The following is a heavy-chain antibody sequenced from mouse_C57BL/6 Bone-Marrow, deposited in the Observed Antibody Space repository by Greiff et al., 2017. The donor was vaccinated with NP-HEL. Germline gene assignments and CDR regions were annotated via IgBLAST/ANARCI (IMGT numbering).Heavy chain of an antibody. CDR3: AREGGNYYGSSYEYAMDY. V-gene: IGHV1-50*01. CDR1: GYTFTSYW. J-gene: IGHJ4*01. Sequence: QVQLQQPGAELVKPGASVKLSCKASGYTFTSYWMQWVKQRPGQGLEWIGEIDPSDSYTNYNQKFKGKATLTVDTSSSTAYMQLSSLTSEDSAVYYCAREGGNYYGSSYEYAMDYGGQGTSVTVSS. CDR2: IDPSDSYT. D-gene: IGHD1-1*01.